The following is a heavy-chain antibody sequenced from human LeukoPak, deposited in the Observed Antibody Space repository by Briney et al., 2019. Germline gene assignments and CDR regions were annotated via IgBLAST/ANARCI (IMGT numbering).Heavy chain of an antibody. D-gene: IGHD4-17*01. J-gene: IGHJ3*02. CDR3: ARDPGIDDYGDYGGDAFDI. V-gene: IGHV4-34*01. Sequence: SETLSLTCAVYGGSFSGYYWSWIRQPPGKGLEWIGEINHSGSTNCNPSIKSRVTISVDTSKNQFSLKLSSVTAADTAVYYCARDPGIDDYGDYGGDAFDIWGQGTMVTVSS. CDR1: GGSFSGYY. CDR2: INHSGST.